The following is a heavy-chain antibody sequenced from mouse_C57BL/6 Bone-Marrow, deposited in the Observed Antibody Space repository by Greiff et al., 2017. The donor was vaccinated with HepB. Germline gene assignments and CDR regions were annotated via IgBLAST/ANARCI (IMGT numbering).Heavy chain of an antibody. CDR3: ARALGGNYYAMDY. CDR2: IDPANGNT. Sequence: VQLQQSVAELVRPGASVKLSCTASGFNIKNTYMHWVKQRPEQGLEWIGRIDPANGNTKYAPKFQGKATITADTSANTAYLQLSLLTSEDTAIYCCARALGGNYYAMDYWGQGTSVTVSS. CDR1: GFNIKNTY. J-gene: IGHJ4*01. V-gene: IGHV14-3*01. D-gene: IGHD1-1*02.